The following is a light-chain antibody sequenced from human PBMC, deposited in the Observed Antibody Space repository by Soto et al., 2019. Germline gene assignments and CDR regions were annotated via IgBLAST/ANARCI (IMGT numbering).Light chain of an antibody. V-gene: IGKV3-20*01. Sequence: EIVLTQSPGTLSLSPGERATLSCGTSQSVSRNSLAWYQQKPGQAPRLLIYGASSRATGIPDRFSGSGSGTDFTLTISRLEPEDFAVYYCQQYGSSPKTFGQGTKVEIK. CDR1: QSVSRNS. CDR3: QQYGSSPKT. J-gene: IGKJ1*01. CDR2: GAS.